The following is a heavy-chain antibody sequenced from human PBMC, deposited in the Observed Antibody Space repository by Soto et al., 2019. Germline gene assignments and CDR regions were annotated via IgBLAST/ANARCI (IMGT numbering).Heavy chain of an antibody. CDR2: INPSGDAT. D-gene: IGHD3-10*01. CDR1: GFPFTTYY. J-gene: IGHJ4*02. CDR3: ARDWELGY. V-gene: IGHV1-46*01. Sequence: QVLLVQSGAEVKKPGASVKVSCKASGFPFTTYYMHWVRQAPGQGLEWMGVINPSGDATTYAQSFQGRVTMTKDTSASTVYMELSSLRSEDTAVYYCARDWELGYWGQGTLVTVSS.